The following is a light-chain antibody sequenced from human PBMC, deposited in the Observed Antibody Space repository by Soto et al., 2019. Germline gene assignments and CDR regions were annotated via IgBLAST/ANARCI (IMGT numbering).Light chain of an antibody. CDR1: QSISRW. CDR3: QQDSASPYT. J-gene: IGKJ2*01. V-gene: IGKV1-5*03. CDR2: KAS. Sequence: DLQMTQSPPTLSASVGDRVTITCRASQSISRWLAWYQQKPGEAPKLLIHKASTLHTGVPSRFSGAGSGTEFAHTISSLQPSEFATYFCQQDSASPYTFGQGTKLEIK.